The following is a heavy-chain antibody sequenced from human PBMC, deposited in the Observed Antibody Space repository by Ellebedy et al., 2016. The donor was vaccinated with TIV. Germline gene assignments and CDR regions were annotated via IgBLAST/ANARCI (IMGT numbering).Heavy chain of an antibody. D-gene: IGHD5-12*01. CDR3: GRILGGSGSRSEAIDY. J-gene: IGHJ4*02. CDR1: GFTFDPYW. Sequence: GESLKISCEVSGFTFDPYWMHWVRQAPGKGLVWVSRITTHDEKYADSVKGRFTVSRDNAKNTVYLQMNSLRAEDTAVYYCGRILGGSGSRSEAIDYWGQGSLVTVSS. CDR2: ITTHDE. V-gene: IGHV3-74*03.